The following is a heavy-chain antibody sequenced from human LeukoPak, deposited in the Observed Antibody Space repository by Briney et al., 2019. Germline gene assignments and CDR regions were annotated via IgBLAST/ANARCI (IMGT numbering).Heavy chain of an antibody. J-gene: IGHJ5*02. D-gene: IGHD3-22*01. Sequence: GGSLRLSCAASGFTFSSYAMSWVRQAPGKGLEWVSAISGSGGSTYYADSVKGRFTISRDNSKNTLYLQMNSLRAEDTAVYYCAKGSNYYDSSGYYRPINWFDPWGQGTLVTVSS. CDR3: AKGSNYYDSSGYYRPINWFDP. V-gene: IGHV3-23*01. CDR1: GFTFSSYA. CDR2: ISGSGGST.